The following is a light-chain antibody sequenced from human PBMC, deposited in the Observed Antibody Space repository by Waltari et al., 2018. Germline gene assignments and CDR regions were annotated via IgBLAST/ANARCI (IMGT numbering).Light chain of an antibody. J-gene: IGLJ1*01. V-gene: IGLV2-11*01. Sequence: SAITQPRSVSGAPGTAVTIPRTGTSRDVGGYHYVSWFQQHPGKVPKLLIYDVSERPSDVPDRFSGSKSANTASLTISGLQTEDEADYYCCSFAGSYTFVFGTGTRVTVL. CDR3: CSFAGSYTFV. CDR2: DVS. CDR1: SRDVGGYHY.